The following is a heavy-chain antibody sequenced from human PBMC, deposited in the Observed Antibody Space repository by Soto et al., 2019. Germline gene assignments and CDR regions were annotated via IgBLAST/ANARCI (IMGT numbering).Heavy chain of an antibody. V-gene: IGHV3-23*01. CDR1: GFTFKNFV. D-gene: IGHD2-21*01. J-gene: IGHJ4*02. CDR3: AQDRGWGVVSPSHDS. CDR2: IRASGEQT. Sequence: EVQLLESGGGLVQPGGSLRVSCATSGFTFKNFVMSWVRQAPGKGLEWVAAIRASGEQTFYADSVKGRFTISRDNSKNMLFLLMNSLRDDDTALYFCAQDRGWGVVSPSHDSWGQGTLVTASS.